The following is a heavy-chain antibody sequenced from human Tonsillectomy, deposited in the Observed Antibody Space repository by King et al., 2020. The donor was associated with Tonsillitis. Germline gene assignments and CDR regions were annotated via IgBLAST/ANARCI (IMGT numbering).Heavy chain of an antibody. D-gene: IGHD6-19*01. CDR3: ARDVGSSSGWSP. Sequence: VQLQESGPGLVKPSETLSLTCTVSGYSISSGYYWGWIRQPPGKGLEWIGSIYHSGSTYYNPSLKSRVTISVDTSKNQFSLKLSSVTAADTAVYYCARDVGSSSGWSPWGQGTLVTVSS. V-gene: IGHV4-38-2*02. J-gene: IGHJ5*02. CDR2: IYHSGST. CDR1: GYSISSGYY.